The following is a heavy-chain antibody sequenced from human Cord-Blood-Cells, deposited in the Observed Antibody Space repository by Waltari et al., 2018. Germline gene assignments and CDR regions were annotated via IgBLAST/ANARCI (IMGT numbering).Heavy chain of an antibody. CDR3: TRHDVAGIDY. CDR2: IRSKANSYAT. J-gene: IGHJ4*02. CDR1: GFTFSGSA. Sequence: EVQLVESGGGLVQPGGSLKLSCAASGFTFSGSAMHWVRQASGKGLEWVGRIRSKANSYATAYAASVKGRFTISRDDSKNTAYLQTNSLKTEDTAVYYCTRHDVAGIDYWGQGTLVTVSS. V-gene: IGHV3-73*02. D-gene: IGHD3-10*01.